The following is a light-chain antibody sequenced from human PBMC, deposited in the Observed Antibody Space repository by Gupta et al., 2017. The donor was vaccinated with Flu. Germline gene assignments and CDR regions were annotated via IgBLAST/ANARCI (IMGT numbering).Light chain of an antibody. CDR1: QSVSRY. J-gene: IGKJ4*01. CDR2: DAS. V-gene: IGKV3-11*01. CDR3: QQRSNGPPKLT. Sequence: EIVLTQSSATLSLSPGERATLSCRASQSVSRYLAWYQQKPGQAPRLLIYDASDRATGTPARFSGSGAGTDFTLTISSLEPEDFAVYYCQQRSNGPPKLTFGGGTKVEIK.